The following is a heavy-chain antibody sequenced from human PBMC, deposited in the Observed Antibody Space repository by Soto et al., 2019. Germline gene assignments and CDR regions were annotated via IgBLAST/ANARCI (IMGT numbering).Heavy chain of an antibody. J-gene: IGHJ4*02. D-gene: IGHD4-4*01. Sequence: SETLSLTCSVSGDSISNSRFYWAWIRQPPGEGLEWIGSIYHTGNAYYNPSLKSRVTISVDTSKNQFSLKLSSVTAADTAVYYCARGGNYPQYYFDYWGQGTLVTVSS. CDR1: GDSISNSRFY. CDR3: ARGGNYPQYYFDY. V-gene: IGHV4-39*07. CDR2: IYHTGNA.